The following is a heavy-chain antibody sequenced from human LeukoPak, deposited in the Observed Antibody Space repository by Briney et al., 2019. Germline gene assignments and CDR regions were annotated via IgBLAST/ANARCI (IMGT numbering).Heavy chain of an antibody. V-gene: IGHV4-61*08. D-gene: IGHD6-13*01. CDR2: IYYSGST. Sequence: SETLSLTCTVSGGSISSGGYYWSWIRQPPGKGLEWIGYIYYSGSTNYNPSLKSRVTISVDTSKNQLSLKLSSVTAADTAVYYCARHWETSSWYVDYWGQGTLVTVSS. CDR3: ARHWETSSWYVDY. J-gene: IGHJ4*02. CDR1: GGSISSGGYY.